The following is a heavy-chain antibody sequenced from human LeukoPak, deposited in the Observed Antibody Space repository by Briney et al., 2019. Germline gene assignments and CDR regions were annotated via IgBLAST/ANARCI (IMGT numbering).Heavy chain of an antibody. CDR1: GGSISSCY. V-gene: IGHV4-59*01. Sequence: SETLSLTCTVSGGSISSCYWSWLRRPPGKGLEGSGDSYYHGSTNYYPSLKSRLTISVDTSNNQFSLKLSSVTAADTAVYYCARTTEAHSWRTRYYDYYMDVWGKGTTVTVSS. CDR2: SYYHGST. J-gene: IGHJ6*03. CDR3: ARTTEAHSWRTRYYDYYMDV. D-gene: IGHD6-13*01.